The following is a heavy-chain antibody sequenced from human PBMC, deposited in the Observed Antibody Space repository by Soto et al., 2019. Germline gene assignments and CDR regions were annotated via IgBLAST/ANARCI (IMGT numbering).Heavy chain of an antibody. J-gene: IGHJ6*02. V-gene: IGHV4-31*01. CDR1: GGSITSGGYY. Sequence: QVQLQESGPGLVKPSQTLSLTCTVSGGSITSGGYYWSWIRQHTGKGLEWIGYTYYSGSTYYHPSLKKIGTISIRTSMNQFALILSSVTAADTAVYYCARGLAYCGGDCYSTYGMDVWGQGTTVTVSS. CDR3: ARGLAYCGGDCYSTYGMDV. CDR2: TYYSGST. D-gene: IGHD2-21*02.